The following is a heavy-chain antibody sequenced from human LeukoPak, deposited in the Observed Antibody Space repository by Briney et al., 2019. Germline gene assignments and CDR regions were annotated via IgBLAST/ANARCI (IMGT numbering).Heavy chain of an antibody. CDR3: ARDQGSYSGSYGIN. CDR2: ISAYNGNT. Sequence: ASVKVSCKASGYTFTSYGISWVRQAPGQGLEWMGWISAYNGNTNYAQKLQGRVTMTTDTSTSTAFMELRGLRSDDTAVYYCARDQGSYSGSYGINWGQGTPVTVSS. CDR1: GYTFTSYG. V-gene: IGHV1-18*01. D-gene: IGHD1-26*01. J-gene: IGHJ4*02.